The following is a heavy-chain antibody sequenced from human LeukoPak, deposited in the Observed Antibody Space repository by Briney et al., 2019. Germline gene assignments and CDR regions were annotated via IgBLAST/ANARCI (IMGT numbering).Heavy chain of an antibody. Sequence: ASVKVSCKASGYTFTGYYMHWVRQAPGQGLEWMGWINPNSGGTNYAQKFQGWVTMTRDTSISTAYMELSRLRSDDTAVYYCARTVFSSWYPDYWGQGTLVTASS. CDR1: GYTFTGYY. D-gene: IGHD6-13*01. V-gene: IGHV1-2*04. CDR3: ARTVFSSWYPDY. CDR2: INPNSGGT. J-gene: IGHJ4*02.